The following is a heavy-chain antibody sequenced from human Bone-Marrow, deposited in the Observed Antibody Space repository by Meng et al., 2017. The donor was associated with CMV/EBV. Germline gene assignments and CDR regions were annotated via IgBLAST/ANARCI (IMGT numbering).Heavy chain of an antibody. Sequence: SVKVSCKASGGTFSSYAISWVRQAPGQGLEWMGGIIPIFGTANYAQKFQGRVTITTDESTSTAYMELSSLRSEDTAVYYCAREVQGCSSTSCFDWFDPWGQGTLVTVSS. D-gene: IGHD2-2*01. J-gene: IGHJ5*02. CDR2: IIPIFGTA. CDR3: AREVQGCSSTSCFDWFDP. CDR1: GGTFSSYA. V-gene: IGHV1-69*05.